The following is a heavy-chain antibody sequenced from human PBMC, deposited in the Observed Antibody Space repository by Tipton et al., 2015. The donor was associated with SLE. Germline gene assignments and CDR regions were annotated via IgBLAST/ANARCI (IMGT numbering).Heavy chain of an antibody. CDR2: ISYSGST. CDR1: GDSITSDY. CDR3: ARMRGGYNAHH. D-gene: IGHD5-24*01. V-gene: IGHV4-59*01. J-gene: IGHJ5*02. Sequence: TLSLTCTVSGDSITSDYWTWIRQPPGKGLEWIGYISYSGSTNYNPSVRSRVSISLDTSKNQFSLKVKSVTTADTAVYYCARMRGGYNAHHWGQGILVTVSP.